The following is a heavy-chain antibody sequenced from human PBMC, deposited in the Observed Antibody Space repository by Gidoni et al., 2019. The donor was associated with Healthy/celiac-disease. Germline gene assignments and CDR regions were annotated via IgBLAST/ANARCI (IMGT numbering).Heavy chain of an antibody. CDR3: ARGSDWSESYYGMDV. Sequence: VQLVESGGGVVQPGRSLRLSCAASGFTFSSYGMHWVRQAPGKGLEWVAVIWYDGSNKYYADSVKGRFTISRDNSKNTLYLQMNSLRAEDTAVYYCARGSDWSESYYGMDVWGQGTTVTVSS. CDR1: GFTFSSYG. J-gene: IGHJ6*02. D-gene: IGHD2-21*01. V-gene: IGHV3-33*01. CDR2: IWYDGSNK.